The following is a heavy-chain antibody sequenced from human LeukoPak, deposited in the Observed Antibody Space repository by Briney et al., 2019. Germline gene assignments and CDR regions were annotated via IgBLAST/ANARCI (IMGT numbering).Heavy chain of an antibody. J-gene: IGHJ3*02. CDR2: IYTGDSET. CDR3: ARLLWFGEGRGFDI. D-gene: IGHD3-10*01. Sequence: GESLKISCKGSGYSFSSQWIGWVRQMPGKGLEWMWVIYTGDSETRYSPSFQGQVTISADKSISTAYLQWSSLKASDSAMYYCARLLWFGEGRGFDIWGQGTMVTVSS. V-gene: IGHV5-51*01. CDR1: GYSFSSQW.